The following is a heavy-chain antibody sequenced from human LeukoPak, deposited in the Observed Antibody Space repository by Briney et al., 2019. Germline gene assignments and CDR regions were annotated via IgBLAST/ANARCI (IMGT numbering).Heavy chain of an antibody. CDR2: IFYSGST. Sequence: SETLSLTCTVSGGSISSYYWSWIRQPPGKGLEWIGYIFYSGSTNYNPSLKSRVTISVDTSKNQFSLKLSSVTAADTAVYYCARFSPRAMGNYLDFWGQGTLVTVSS. V-gene: IGHV4-59*01. CDR1: GGSISSYY. J-gene: IGHJ4*02. D-gene: IGHD7-27*01. CDR3: ARFSPRAMGNYLDF.